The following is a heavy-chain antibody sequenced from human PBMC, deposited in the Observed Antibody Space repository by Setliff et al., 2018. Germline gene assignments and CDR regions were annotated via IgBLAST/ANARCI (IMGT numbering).Heavy chain of an antibody. D-gene: IGHD2-2*01. CDR3: ASLVVPAAMSVTDY. Sequence: PGGSLRLSCAASGFTFSSYAMSWVRQAPGKGLEWVSAISGSGGSTYYADSVKGRFTISRDNAKNTLYLQMNSLRAEDTAVYYCASLVVPAAMSVTDYWGQGTLVTVSS. V-gene: IGHV3-23*01. CDR2: ISGSGGST. CDR1: GFTFSSYA. J-gene: IGHJ4*02.